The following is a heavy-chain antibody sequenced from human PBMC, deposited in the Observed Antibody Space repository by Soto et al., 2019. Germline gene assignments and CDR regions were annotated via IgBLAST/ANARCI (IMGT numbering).Heavy chain of an antibody. D-gene: IGHD3-3*01. Sequence: QVQLQQSGPGLVRPSETLSLTCTVSGGSFSDNYWNWLRQSPGKGLEWIGDVYSSGRTNYNPSFGSRVTMSIDKAKNQFSLKLTSVTAADTAVYYCARTRRDTIFGVVIFGWFDTWGQGARVIVSS. CDR3: ARTRRDTIFGVVIFGWFDT. CDR1: GGSFSDNY. V-gene: IGHV4-59*01. J-gene: IGHJ5*02. CDR2: VYSSGRT.